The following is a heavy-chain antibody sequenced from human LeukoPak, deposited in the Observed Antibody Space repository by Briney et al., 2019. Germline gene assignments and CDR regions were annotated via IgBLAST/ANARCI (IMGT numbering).Heavy chain of an antibody. J-gene: IGHJ6*02. CDR1: GGSISSSNW. V-gene: IGHV4-4*02. Sequence: PSGTLSLTCAVSGGSISSSNWWSWVRQPPGKGLEWIGEIYHSGSTNYNPSLKSRVTISVDKSKNQFSLKLSSVTTADTAVYYCARDHRTRTGRDYYYYGMDVWGQGTTVTVSS. D-gene: IGHD3-10*01. CDR2: IYHSGST. CDR3: ARDHRTRTGRDYYYYGMDV.